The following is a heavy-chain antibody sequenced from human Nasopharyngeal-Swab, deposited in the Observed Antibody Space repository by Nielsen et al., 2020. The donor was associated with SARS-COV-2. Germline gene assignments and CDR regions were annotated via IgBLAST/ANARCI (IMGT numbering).Heavy chain of an antibody. Sequence: SVKVSCKTYGGTFSTYAISWVRQTPGQGLEWMGRIIPLFGIANYAQKFQGRVTITADKSTSTAYMELSSLRSEDTAVYYCAREAGDSSGYTLVFWDSWGQGTLVTVSS. CDR1: GGTFSTYA. CDR3: AREAGDSSGYTLVFWDS. V-gene: IGHV1-69*04. CDR2: IIPLFGIA. D-gene: IGHD3-22*01. J-gene: IGHJ4*02.